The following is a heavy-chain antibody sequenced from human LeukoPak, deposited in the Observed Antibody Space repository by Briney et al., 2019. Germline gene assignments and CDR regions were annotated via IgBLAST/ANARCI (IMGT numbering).Heavy chain of an antibody. CDR2: ISWNSGSI. J-gene: IGHJ4*02. V-gene: IGHV3-9*01. Sequence: PGGSLRLSYAASGFTFDDYAMHWVRQAPGKGLEWVSGISWNSGSIGYADSVKGRFTISRDNAKNSLYLQMNSLRAEDTALYYCAKGDYDILTTIDYWGQGTLGTVSS. CDR1: GFTFDDYA. CDR3: AKGDYDILTTIDY. D-gene: IGHD3-9*01.